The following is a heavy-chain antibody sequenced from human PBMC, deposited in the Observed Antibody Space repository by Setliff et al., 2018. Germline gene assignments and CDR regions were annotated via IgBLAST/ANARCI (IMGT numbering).Heavy chain of an antibody. CDR1: GFTFSTYW. CDR2: IKQDGSEK. Sequence: HPGGSLRLSCAASGFTFSTYWMSWVRQAPGKGLEWVANIKQDGSEKYYVDSVKGRFSISRDNAKNSLYLQMNSLRAEDTAVYYCARDPHFDCFTANSLWGQGTLVTVSS. J-gene: IGHJ4*02. D-gene: IGHD2-21*02. V-gene: IGHV3-7*01. CDR3: ARDPHFDCFTANSL.